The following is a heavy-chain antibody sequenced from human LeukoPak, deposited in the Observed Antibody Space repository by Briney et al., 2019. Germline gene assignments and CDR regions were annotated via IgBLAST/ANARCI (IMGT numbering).Heavy chain of an antibody. CDR3: ARQQLLSLNVWFDP. CDR1: GGSISNRSYY. V-gene: IGHV4-39*07. CDR2: IFYSGST. J-gene: IGHJ5*02. D-gene: IGHD6-13*01. Sequence: SETLSLTCIVSGGSISNRSYYWGWIRQPPGKGLERIGSIFYSGSTWYNPSLKSRVTISVDTSKNQFSLKLSSVTAADTAVFYCARQQLLSLNVWFDPWGQGTLVTVSS.